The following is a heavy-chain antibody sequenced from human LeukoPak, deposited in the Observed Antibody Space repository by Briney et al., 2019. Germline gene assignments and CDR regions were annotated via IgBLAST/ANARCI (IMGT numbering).Heavy chain of an antibody. Sequence: ASVKVSCKASGYTFTIYGISWVRQAPGQGREWMGWVSAYNGNTNYAQKLQGRVTMTTDTSTSTAYMELRSLRSDDTAVYYCARRYCSSTSCHVDYWGQGTLVTVSS. CDR1: GYTFTIYG. V-gene: IGHV1-18*04. D-gene: IGHD2-2*01. CDR2: VSAYNGNT. J-gene: IGHJ4*02. CDR3: ARRYCSSTSCHVDY.